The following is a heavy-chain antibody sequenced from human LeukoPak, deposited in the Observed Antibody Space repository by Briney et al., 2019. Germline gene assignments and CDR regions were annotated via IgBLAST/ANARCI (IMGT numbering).Heavy chain of an antibody. CDR2: IRSKAYGGTT. D-gene: IGHD4-17*01. J-gene: IGHJ4*02. V-gene: IGHV3-49*03. CDR3: TREEDEYGDPNMGYYFDY. CDR1: GFTFGDYA. Sequence: GGSLRLSCTASGFTFGDYAMSWFRQAPGKGLEWVGFIRSKAYGGTTEYAASVKGRFTISRDDSRSIAYLQMNSLKTEDTAVYYCTREEDEYGDPNMGYYFDYWGQGTLVTVSS.